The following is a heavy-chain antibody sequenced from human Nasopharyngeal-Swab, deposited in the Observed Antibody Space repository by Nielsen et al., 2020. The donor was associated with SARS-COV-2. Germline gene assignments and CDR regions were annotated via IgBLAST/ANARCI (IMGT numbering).Heavy chain of an antibody. V-gene: IGHV4-59*13. J-gene: IGHJ6*02. CDR3: ARDSVYYGDYQPYYGMDV. CDR1: GGSISSYY. D-gene: IGHD4-17*01. Sequence: GSLRLSCTVSGGSISSYYWSWIRQPPGKGLEWIGYIYYSGSTNCNPSLKSRVTISVDTSKNQFSLKLSSVTAADTAVYYCARDSVYYGDYQPYYGMDVWGQGTTVTVSS. CDR2: IYYSGST.